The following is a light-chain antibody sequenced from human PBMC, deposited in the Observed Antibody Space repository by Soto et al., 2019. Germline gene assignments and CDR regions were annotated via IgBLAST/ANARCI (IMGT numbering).Light chain of an antibody. J-gene: IGLJ2*01. CDR2: EVN. CDR3: SSYAGSNNLV. V-gene: IGLV2-8*01. CDR1: SSDVGGYNY. Sequence: QSALTQPPSASGSPGQSVTISCTGTSSDVGGYNYVSWYQQHPGKAPKLMIYEVNQRPSGVPDRFSGSKSGNTASLTVSVLQAEDEADYYCSSYAGSNNLVFGGGTKLTVL.